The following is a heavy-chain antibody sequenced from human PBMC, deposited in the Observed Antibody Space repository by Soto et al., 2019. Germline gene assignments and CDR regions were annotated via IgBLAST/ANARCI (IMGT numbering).Heavy chain of an antibody. J-gene: IGHJ4*02. CDR2: IYYSGST. CDR3: ARNHYDYVWGSYRPLGFDY. Sequence: SETLSLTCTVSGGSISSGGYYWSWIRQHPGKGLEWIGYIYYSGSTYYNPSLKSRVTISVDTSKNQFSLKLSSVTAADTAVYYCARNHYDYVWGSYRPLGFDYWGKGTLVTVSS. V-gene: IGHV4-31*03. CDR1: GGSISSGGYY. D-gene: IGHD3-16*02.